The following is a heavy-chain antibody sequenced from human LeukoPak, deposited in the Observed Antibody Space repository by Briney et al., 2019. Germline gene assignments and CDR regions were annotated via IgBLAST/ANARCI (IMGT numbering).Heavy chain of an antibody. V-gene: IGHV4-4*02. CDR2: IYHSGST. CDR1: GGSIRSSTW. D-gene: IGHD5-12*01. Sequence: PSETLSLTCAVSGGSIRSSTWWSWVRQPPGEGLEWIGEIYHSGSTTYNPSLKSRVTISVDKSKNHFSLKLNSVTAADTAVYYCASGHSGYDWGQGTLVTVSS. CDR3: ASGHSGYD. J-gene: IGHJ4*02.